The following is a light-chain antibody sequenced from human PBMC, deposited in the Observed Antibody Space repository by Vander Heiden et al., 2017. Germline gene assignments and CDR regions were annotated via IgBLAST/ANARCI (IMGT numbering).Light chain of an antibody. CDR1: QSVSSF. CDR3: QQRTSAPPAIT. CDR2: DAS. Sequence: ETVLTQSPATLSLSPGERATLSCRASQSVSSFLAWYQQKPGQAPRLLIYDASNRAPVIKARFSGSGAGTDFTLTISSREPEDSAVYYCQQRTSAPPAITFGGGTKLEIK. V-gene: IGKV3-11*01. J-gene: IGKJ4*01.